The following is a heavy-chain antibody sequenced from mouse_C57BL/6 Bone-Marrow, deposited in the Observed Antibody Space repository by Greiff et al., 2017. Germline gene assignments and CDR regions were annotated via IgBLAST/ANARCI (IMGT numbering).Heavy chain of an antibody. V-gene: IGHV7-3*01. CDR1: GFTFTDYY. CDR3: AIYGPGRYYFGY. Sequence: VQLKQSGGGLVQPGGSLSLSCAASGFTFTDYYMSWVRQPPGKALEWLGFIRNKANGYTTEYSASVKGRFTISRDNSQSILYLQMNALRAEDSATYYCAIYGPGRYYFGYWGQGTTLTVSS. J-gene: IGHJ2*01. CDR2: IRNKANGYTT.